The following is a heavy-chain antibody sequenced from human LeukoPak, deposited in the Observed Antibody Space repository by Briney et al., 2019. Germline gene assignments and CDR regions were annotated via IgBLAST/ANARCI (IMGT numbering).Heavy chain of an antibody. V-gene: IGHV4-39*07. CDR2: IYSRGST. Sequence: SETLSLTCIVSGGSISSSNYYWGWIRQSPGKGLEWIGSIYSRGSTYYNPSLKSRVIVSSDMSKNQFSLMLNSVTAADTAVYYCARGGESSGWFNFDYWGQGTLVTVSS. CDR3: ARGGESSGWFNFDY. CDR1: GGSISSSNYY. J-gene: IGHJ4*02. D-gene: IGHD6-19*01.